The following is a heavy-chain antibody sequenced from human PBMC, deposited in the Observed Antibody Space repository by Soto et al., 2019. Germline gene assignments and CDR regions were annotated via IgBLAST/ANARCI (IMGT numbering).Heavy chain of an antibody. J-gene: IGHJ6*03. CDR1: GFIFSGYS. V-gene: IGHV3-48*01. D-gene: IGHD3-16*01. Sequence: PGGSLRLSCAASGFIFSGYSMNWVRQAPGKGLEWLSFGTSSGSTIYYADSVKGRFTISRDNAQNSLYLQMSSLRADDTAVYYCARVRGSRLDYSYMDVWGKGTTVTVSS. CDR3: ARVRGSRLDYSYMDV. CDR2: GTSSGSTI.